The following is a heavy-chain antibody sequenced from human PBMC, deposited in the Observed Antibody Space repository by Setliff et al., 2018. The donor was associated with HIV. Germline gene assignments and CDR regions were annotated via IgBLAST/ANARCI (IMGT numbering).Heavy chain of an antibody. CDR2: ISAYNGNT. V-gene: IGHV1-18*01. CDR3: ARGYSAAGTLFYNGMDV. D-gene: IGHD6-13*01. J-gene: IGHJ6*02. Sequence: ASVKVSCKASGYTVTSYGISWVRQAPGQGLEWMGWISAYNGNTNYAQKLQGRVTMTTDTSTSTAYMELRSLRSDDTAVYYCARGYSAAGTLFYNGMDVWGQGTTVTVSS. CDR1: GYTVTSYG.